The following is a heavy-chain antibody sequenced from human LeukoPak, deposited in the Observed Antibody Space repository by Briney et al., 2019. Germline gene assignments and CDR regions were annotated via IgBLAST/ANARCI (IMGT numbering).Heavy chain of an antibody. D-gene: IGHD6-19*01. CDR2: INHSGST. Sequence: SGTLSLTCAVSGGSFSGYYWSWIREPPGKGLEWIGEINHSGSTNYNPSLRSRVTISVDTSKNQFSLKLSSVTAADTAVYYCARGRSIGIAVAAPFDYWGQGTLVTVSS. J-gene: IGHJ4*02. CDR1: GGSFSGYY. CDR3: ARGRSIGIAVAAPFDY. V-gene: IGHV4-34*01.